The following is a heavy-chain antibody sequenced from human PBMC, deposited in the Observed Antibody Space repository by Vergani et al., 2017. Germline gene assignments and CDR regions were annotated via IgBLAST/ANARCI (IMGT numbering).Heavy chain of an antibody. Sequence: EVDLVESGGGLAQPGGSLRLSCEASGITFWKFGMHWVRQGPGKGLEWVSGISWNSGAVDYADSVRGRFTISRDNAKNSLFLEMNSLRVEDTALYYCARGITPAAIPNRFDPWGQGILVTVSS. CDR3: ARGITPAAIPNRFDP. V-gene: IGHV3-9*01. CDR1: GITFWKFG. CDR2: ISWNSGAV. D-gene: IGHD2-2*01. J-gene: IGHJ5*02.